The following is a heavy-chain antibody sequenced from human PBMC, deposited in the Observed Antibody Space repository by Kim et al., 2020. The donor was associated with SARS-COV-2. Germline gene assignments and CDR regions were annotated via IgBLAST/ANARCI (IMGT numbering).Heavy chain of an antibody. J-gene: IGHJ6*02. CDR3: TRATYDSNGMDV. V-gene: IGHV3-49*04. D-gene: IGHD3-22*01. CDR1: GFTFGDYA. CDR2: IRSKAYGGTT. Sequence: GGSLRLSCTASGFTFGDYAMSWVRQAPGKGLEWVGFIRSKAYGGTTEYAASVKGRFTISRDESKLIAYLQMNSLKTEDTAVYYCTRATYDSNGMDVWGQG.